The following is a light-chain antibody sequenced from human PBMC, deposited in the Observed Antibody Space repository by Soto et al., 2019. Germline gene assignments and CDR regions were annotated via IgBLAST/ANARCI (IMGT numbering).Light chain of an antibody. CDR2: AAS. V-gene: IGKV1-27*01. Sequence: DIPMTQSPSSLSASLGDRVTITCRASQGIGVYLAWFQQKPGKVPKLLIYAASTLQSGFPARFSGSGSGTDFTLTISSLQPEDFATYYCQKYNSAPLTFGGGTKVEIK. CDR1: QGIGVY. J-gene: IGKJ4*01. CDR3: QKYNSAPLT.